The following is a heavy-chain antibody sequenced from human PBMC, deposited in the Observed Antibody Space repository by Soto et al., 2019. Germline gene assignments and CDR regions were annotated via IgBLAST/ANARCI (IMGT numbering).Heavy chain of an antibody. J-gene: IGHJ5*02. CDR2: VHYIGST. CDR1: GGSISSSSAY. V-gene: IGHV4-39*01. Sequence: SETLSLTCTVSGGSISSSSAYWAWIRQPPGKGLEWIGTVHYIGSTYYNPSLKSRVTMSVDTSKNQFSLKLHSVTAADTAVYYGARQPSEWLFTVGWFDPWGLGTLVTVSS. CDR3: ARQPSEWLFTVGWFDP. D-gene: IGHD3-3*01.